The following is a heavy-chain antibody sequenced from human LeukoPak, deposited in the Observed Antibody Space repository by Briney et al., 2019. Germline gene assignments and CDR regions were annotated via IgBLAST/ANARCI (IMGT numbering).Heavy chain of an antibody. CDR3: ARAARPFYYYYYMDV. CDR1: GFTFSNAW. D-gene: IGHD6-6*01. Sequence: GGSLRLSCAAYGFTFSNAWMSWVRQAPGKGLEWVGRIKSKTDGGTTDYAAPVKGRFTISRDDSKNTLYLQMNSLKIEDTAVYYCARAARPFYYYYYMDVWGKGTTVTVSS. CDR2: IKSKTDGGTT. V-gene: IGHV3-15*05. J-gene: IGHJ6*03.